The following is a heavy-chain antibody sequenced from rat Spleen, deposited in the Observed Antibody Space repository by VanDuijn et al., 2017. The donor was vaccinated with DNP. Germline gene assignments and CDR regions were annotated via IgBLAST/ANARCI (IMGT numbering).Heavy chain of an antibody. V-gene: IGHV5-22*01. CDR3: ARHVLPLRVWDY. J-gene: IGHJ2*01. CDR2: SSYDGVNT. D-gene: IGHD1-4*01. Sequence: EVHLVESGGGLVQPGRSLKLSCAASGFTFSDYYMAWVRQAPPKGLEWVAYSSYDGVNTYNGDSVKGRFTISRDNAKSTLYLQMNSLRSEDMATYYCARHVLPLRVWDYWGQGVMVTVSS. CDR1: GFTFSDYY.